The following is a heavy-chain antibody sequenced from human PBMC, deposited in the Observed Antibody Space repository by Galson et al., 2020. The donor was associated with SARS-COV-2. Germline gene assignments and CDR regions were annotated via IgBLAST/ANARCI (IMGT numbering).Heavy chain of an antibody. CDR3: AITGNLVRGPRGSGDV. CDR1: GYTFTNYW. J-gene: IGHJ2*01. V-gene: IGHV5-51*01. Sequence: GESLKISCKGSGYTFTNYWIAWVRQMPGKGLEWMGIIYPEDSDTRYSPSFEGQVTIAADKSISTAYLQWSSLKASDTAMYYCAITGNLVRGPRGSGDVWGRGTLVTVSS. D-gene: IGHD3-10*01. CDR2: IYPEDSDT.